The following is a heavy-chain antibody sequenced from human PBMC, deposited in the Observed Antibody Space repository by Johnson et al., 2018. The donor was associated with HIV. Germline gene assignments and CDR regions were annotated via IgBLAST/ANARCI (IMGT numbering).Heavy chain of an antibody. CDR1: GFTFNSYG. CDR3: ARAAAPYYYGSGSYYFDTFDI. CDR2: INWNGGST. J-gene: IGHJ3*02. Sequence: VQLVESGGGVVQTGRSLRLFCAASGFTFNSYGMHWVRQAPGQGLEWVSGINWNGGSTGYADSVKGRFTISRDNAKNSLYLQMNSLRAEDTALYYCARAAAPYYYGSGSYYFDTFDIWGQGTMVTVSS. V-gene: IGHV3-20*04. D-gene: IGHD3-10*01.